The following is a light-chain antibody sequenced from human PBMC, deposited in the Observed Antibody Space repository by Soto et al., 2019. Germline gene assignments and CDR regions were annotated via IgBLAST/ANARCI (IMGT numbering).Light chain of an antibody. Sequence: QSVLTQPASVSGSPGQSITISCTGTSSDVGGYKYVSWYQQHPGKVPKLMIYEVSNRPSGVSNRFSGSKSGDTASLTISGLQPEDVADYYCSSYTSSSTVVFGGGTNVTVL. CDR1: SSDVGGYKY. J-gene: IGLJ2*01. CDR2: EVS. V-gene: IGLV2-14*01. CDR3: SSYTSSSTVV.